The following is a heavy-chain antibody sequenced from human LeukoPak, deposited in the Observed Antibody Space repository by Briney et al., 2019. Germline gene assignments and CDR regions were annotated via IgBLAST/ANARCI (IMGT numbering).Heavy chain of an antibody. CDR2: IDPNSGGT. CDR1: GYTFTGYY. J-gene: IGHJ4*02. Sequence: ASVKVSCKASGYTFTGYYMHWVRQAPGQGLEWMGWIDPNSGGTNYAQKFQGRVTMTRDTSISTAYMELSRLRSDDTAVYYCATPALYDFWNEGFDYWGQGTLVTVSS. D-gene: IGHD3-3*01. CDR3: ATPALYDFWNEGFDY. V-gene: IGHV1-2*02.